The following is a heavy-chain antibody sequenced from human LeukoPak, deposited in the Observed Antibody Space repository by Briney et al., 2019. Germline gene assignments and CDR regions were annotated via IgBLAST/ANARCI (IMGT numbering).Heavy chain of an antibody. CDR1: GGTFSSYA. V-gene: IGHV1-18*01. J-gene: IGHJ4*02. CDR2: VSTNDGNT. CDR3: TRAPPGMTMMTDY. D-gene: IGHD3-22*01. Sequence: ASVKVSCKASGGTFSSYAISWVRQAPGQGLEWMEWVSTNDGNTVYAQRLQGRVTMTTDTSTSVAYMELRSLTSDDTAVYYCTRAPPGMTMMTDYWGQGTLVTVSS.